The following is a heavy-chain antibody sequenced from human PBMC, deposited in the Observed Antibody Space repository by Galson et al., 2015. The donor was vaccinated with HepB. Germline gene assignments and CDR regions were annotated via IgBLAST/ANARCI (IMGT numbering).Heavy chain of an antibody. Sequence: SVKVSCKASGYTFTGYYMHWVRQAPGQGLEWMGWINPNSGGTNYAQKFQGRVTMTRDTSISTAYMELSRLRSDDTAVYYCARGVVPALLTDAFDIWGQGTMVTVSS. CDR1: GYTFTGYY. CDR2: INPNSGGT. J-gene: IGHJ3*02. CDR3: ARGVVPALLTDAFDI. V-gene: IGHV1-2*02. D-gene: IGHD2-2*01.